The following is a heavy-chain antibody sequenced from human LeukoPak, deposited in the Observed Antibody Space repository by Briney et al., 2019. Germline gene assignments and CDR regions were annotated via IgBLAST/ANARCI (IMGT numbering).Heavy chain of an antibody. CDR3: ARPFNLVGAIPAFDY. Sequence: GASVKVSCKASGYTFTGYYMHWLRQAPGQGLEWMGWINPNSGGTNYAQKFQGRVTMTRDTSISTAYMELSRLRSDDTAVYYCARPFNLVGAIPAFDYWGQGTLVTVSS. V-gene: IGHV1-2*02. CDR2: INPNSGGT. J-gene: IGHJ4*02. CDR1: GYTFTGYY. D-gene: IGHD1-26*01.